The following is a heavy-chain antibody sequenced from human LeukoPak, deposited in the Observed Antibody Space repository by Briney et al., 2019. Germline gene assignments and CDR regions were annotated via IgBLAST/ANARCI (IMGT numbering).Heavy chain of an antibody. J-gene: IGHJ4*02. D-gene: IGHD3-16*02. CDR1: GFTVSSNY. CDR3: TGGQPIVS. Sequence: GGSLRLSCAASGFTVSSNYMSWVRQAPGKGLEWVANIKSDGSEKYFVDSVEGRFTIARDNAKKSLYLQMNSLRPEDTAVYYCTGGQPIVSWGQGTLVTVSS. CDR2: IKSDGSEK. V-gene: IGHV3-7*01.